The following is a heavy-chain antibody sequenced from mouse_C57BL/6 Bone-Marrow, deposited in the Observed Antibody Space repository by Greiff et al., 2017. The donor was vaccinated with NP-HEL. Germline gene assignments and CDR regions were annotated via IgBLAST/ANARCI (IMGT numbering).Heavy chain of an antibody. Sequence: VQLQQSGAELVRPGASVKLSCTASGFNIKDDYMHWVKQRPEQGLEWIGWIDPENGDTEYASKVQGKATITADTSSNTAYLQLSSLTSEETAGYYCAAYYGSPSLFAYWGQGTLVTVSA. CDR2: IDPENGDT. CDR3: AAYYGSPSLFAY. D-gene: IGHD1-1*01. J-gene: IGHJ3*01. CDR1: GFNIKDDY. V-gene: IGHV14-4*01.